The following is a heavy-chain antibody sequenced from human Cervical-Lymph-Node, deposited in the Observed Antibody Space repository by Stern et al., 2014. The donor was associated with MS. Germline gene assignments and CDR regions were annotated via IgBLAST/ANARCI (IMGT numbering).Heavy chain of an antibody. Sequence: QLGQSGAEVKKPGESLTISCKGFGYSFNIYWIAWVRQRPGKGLEWMGIIYPDDSDTGYSPSFQGQVTFSVDKSISTAYLQWSSLKPSDTATYFCARRGMDVWGQGTSVTVSS. CDR2: IYPDDSDT. CDR1: GYSFNIYW. CDR3: ARRGMDV. V-gene: IGHV5-51*01. J-gene: IGHJ6*02.